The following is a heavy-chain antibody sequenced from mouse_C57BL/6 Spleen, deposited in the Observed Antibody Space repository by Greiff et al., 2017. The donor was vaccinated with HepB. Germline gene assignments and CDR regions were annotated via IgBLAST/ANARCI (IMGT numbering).Heavy chain of an antibody. CDR2: ISDGGSYT. Sequence: VQLKESGGGLVKPGGSLKLSCAASGFTFSSYAMSWVRQTPEKRLEWVATISDGGSYTYYPDNVKGRFTISRDNAKNNLYLQMSHLKSEDTAMYYCARDRGDAYYFDYWGQGTTLTVSS. CDR3: ARDRGDAYYFDY. D-gene: IGHD3-3*01. V-gene: IGHV5-4*01. CDR1: GFTFSSYA. J-gene: IGHJ2*01.